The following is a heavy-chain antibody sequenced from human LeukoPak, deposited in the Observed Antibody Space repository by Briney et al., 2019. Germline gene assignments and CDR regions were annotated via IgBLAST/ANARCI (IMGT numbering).Heavy chain of an antibody. CDR3: ARADTHIAVAGNWFDP. Sequence: SETLSLTCTVSGGSISSYYWSWIRQPTGKGLEWIGYIYYSGSTNYNPSLKSRVTISVDTSKNQFSLKLSSVTAADTAVYYCARADTHIAVAGNWFDPWGQGTLVTVSS. V-gene: IGHV4-59*01. CDR1: GGSISSYY. D-gene: IGHD6-19*01. J-gene: IGHJ5*02. CDR2: IYYSGST.